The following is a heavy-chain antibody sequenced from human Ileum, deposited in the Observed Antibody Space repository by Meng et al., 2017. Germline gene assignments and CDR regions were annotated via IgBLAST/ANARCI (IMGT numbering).Heavy chain of an antibody. CDR1: SGSVSSRSYY. CDR2: IYYSGST. V-gene: IGHV4-61*01. CDR3: VRFDFWSGSYCLDY. J-gene: IGHJ4*02. D-gene: IGHD3-3*01. Sequence: QGQLQQWGPGLGRPSETLSLTCTVSSGSVSSRSYYWSWIRQPPGKGLEWIGYIYYSGSTDYNPSLKSRVTISVDTSKNQFSLRLSSVTAADTAVYYCVRFDFWSGSYCLDYWGQGALVTVSS.